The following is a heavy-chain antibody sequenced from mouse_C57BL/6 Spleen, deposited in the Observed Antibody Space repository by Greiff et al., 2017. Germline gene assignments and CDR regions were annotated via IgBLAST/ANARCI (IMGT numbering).Heavy chain of an antibody. J-gene: IGHJ4*01. D-gene: IGHD1-1*01. V-gene: IGHV5-17*01. Sequence: EVKVVESGGGLVKPGGSLKLSCAASGFTFSDYGMHWVRQAPEKGLEWVAYISSGSSTIYYADTVKGRFTISRDNAKNTLFLQMTSLRSEDTAMYYCARPIYYGSMDYWGQGTSVTVSS. CDR2: ISSGSSTI. CDR3: ARPIYYGSMDY. CDR1: GFTFSDYG.